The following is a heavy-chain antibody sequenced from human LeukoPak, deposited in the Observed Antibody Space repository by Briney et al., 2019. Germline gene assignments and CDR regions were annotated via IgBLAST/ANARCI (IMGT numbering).Heavy chain of an antibody. J-gene: IGHJ4*02. V-gene: IGHV1-2*02. CDR3: ARDSSGYDY. CDR2: INPKSGAA. D-gene: IGHD3-22*01. CDR1: GYIFSDYY. Sequence: ASVKVSCKASGYIFSDYYMHWVRQAPGQGLEWLGWINPKSGAADYAQQFRGRVTMTRDTSINTDYMELSRLRSDDTAVYYCARDSSGYDYWGQGTLVTVSS.